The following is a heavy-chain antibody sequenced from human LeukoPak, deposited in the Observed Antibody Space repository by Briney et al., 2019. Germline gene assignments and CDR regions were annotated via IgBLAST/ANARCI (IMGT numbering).Heavy chain of an antibody. CDR1: GFTFSDYY. D-gene: IGHD2-21*02. CDR3: AKFSPMTASHYFDF. V-gene: IGHV3-11*03. CDR2: ISPSSSYT. J-gene: IGHJ4*02. Sequence: GGSLRLSCAASGFTFSDYYMSWIRQAPGKGLEWVSYISPSSSYTDYADSVKGRFTISRDNAKNSLYLQMNSLRAKDTAVYSCAKFSPMTASHYFDFWGQGTLVTVSS.